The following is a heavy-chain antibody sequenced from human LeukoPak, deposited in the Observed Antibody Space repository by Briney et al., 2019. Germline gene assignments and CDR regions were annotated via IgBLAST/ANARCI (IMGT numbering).Heavy chain of an antibody. D-gene: IGHD6-19*01. CDR2: IYYSGST. CDR3: ARDSTGYSSGWYYYYYMDV. J-gene: IGHJ6*03. V-gene: IGHV4-59*01. Sequence: PSETLSLTCTVSGGSISSYCWSWIRQPPGKGLGWIGYIYYSGSTNYNPSLKSRVTISVDTSKNQFSLKLSSVTAVDTAVYYCARDSTGYSSGWYYYYYMDVWGKGTTVTVSS. CDR1: GGSISSYC.